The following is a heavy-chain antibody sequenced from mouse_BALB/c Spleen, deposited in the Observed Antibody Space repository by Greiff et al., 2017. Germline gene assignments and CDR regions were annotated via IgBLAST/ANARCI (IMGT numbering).Heavy chain of an antibody. D-gene: IGHD2-2*01. CDR1: GYSITSGYY. CDR3: ARAVTSYWYFDV. V-gene: IGHV3-6*02. J-gene: IGHJ1*01. Sequence: VQLKESGPGLVKPSQSLSLTCSVTGYSITSGYYWNWIRQFPGNKLEWMGYISYDGSNNYNPSLKNRISITRDTSKNQFFLKLNSVTTEDTATYYCARAVTSYWYFDVWGAGTTVTVSS. CDR2: ISYDGSN.